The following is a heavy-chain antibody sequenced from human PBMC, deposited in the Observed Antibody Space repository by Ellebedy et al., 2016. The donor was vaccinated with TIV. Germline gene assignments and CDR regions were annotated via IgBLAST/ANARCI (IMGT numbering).Heavy chain of an antibody. J-gene: IGHJ6*02. CDR3: ARDLYYGIDF. V-gene: IGHV3-74*01. CDR1: GYTSTSYW. CDR2: INGDGSHT. Sequence: GGSLRLSCAASGYTSTSYWMHWVRQAPGEGLVWVSHINGDGSHTIYADSVKGRFTISRDNAKNTLYLQMNSLRADDTAVYYCARDLYYGIDFWGQGTTVTVSS. D-gene: IGHD2-8*01.